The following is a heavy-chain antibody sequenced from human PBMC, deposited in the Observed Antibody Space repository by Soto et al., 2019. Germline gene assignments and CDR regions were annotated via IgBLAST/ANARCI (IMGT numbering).Heavy chain of an antibody. CDR3: ARAGFYDSSGYYFWLFDT. V-gene: IGHV4-4*02. D-gene: IGHD3-22*01. J-gene: IGHJ4*02. CDR1: GDSISSSNW. Sequence: QVQLQESGPGLVKPSGTLSLTCAVSGDSISSSNWWGWVRQPPGKGLEWIGEIYHTGSTKYNPSLKSRVTISVDEPKYHFSLRLSSVTAADTAVYYCARAGFYDSSGYYFWLFDTWGQGTLVTVSS. CDR2: IYHTGST.